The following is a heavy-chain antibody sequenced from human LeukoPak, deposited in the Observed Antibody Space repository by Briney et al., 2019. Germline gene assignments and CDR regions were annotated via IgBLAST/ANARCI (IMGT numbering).Heavy chain of an antibody. J-gene: IGHJ3*02. CDR3: TRSRMVRGVNDAFDI. CDR1: GYTFTGYY. V-gene: IGHV1-2*02. Sequence: ASVTVSCKASGYTFTGYYMHWVRQPPGQGREWMGWINPNRGGTNYARKFPDRLIMTRDTSISTAYMGLSRLRSDDKAVYYCTRSRMVRGVNDAFDIWGQGTMVTVSS. D-gene: IGHD3-10*01. CDR2: INPNRGGT.